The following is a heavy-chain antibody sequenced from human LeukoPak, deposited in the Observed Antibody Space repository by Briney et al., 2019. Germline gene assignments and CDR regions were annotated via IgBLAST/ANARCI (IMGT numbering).Heavy chain of an antibody. CDR1: GYTFTSYD. J-gene: IGHJ6*02. CDR3: ARVLWFGEFYYYGMDV. V-gene: IGHV1-8*01. CDR2: MNPNSGNT. D-gene: IGHD3-10*01. Sequence: ASVKVSCKASGYTFTSYDINWVRQATGQGLEWMGWMNPNSGNTGYAQKFQGRVTMTRNTSISTAYMELSSLRSEDTAVYYCARVLWFGEFYYYGMDVCGQGTTVTVSS.